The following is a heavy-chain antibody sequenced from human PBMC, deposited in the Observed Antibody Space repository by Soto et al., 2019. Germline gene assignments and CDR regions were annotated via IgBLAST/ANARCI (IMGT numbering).Heavy chain of an antibody. Sequence: EVQLLESGGGLVQPGGSLRLSCAASGFTFSSYAMSWVRQAPGKGLEWVSAISGSGGSTYYADSVKGRFTISRDNSKNTLDLQMNSLRAEDTAVYYCARGRYYDSSGLWYFDLWGRGTLVTVSS. V-gene: IGHV3-23*01. CDR1: GFTFSSYA. CDR2: ISGSGGST. D-gene: IGHD3-22*01. CDR3: ARGRYYDSSGLWYFDL. J-gene: IGHJ2*01.